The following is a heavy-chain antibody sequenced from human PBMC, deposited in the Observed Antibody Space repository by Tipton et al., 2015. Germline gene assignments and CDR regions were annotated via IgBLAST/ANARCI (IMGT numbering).Heavy chain of an antibody. CDR2: MRGSDGST. V-gene: IGHV3-23*01. CDR1: GFPFSSYG. CDR3: AKDGRTETAGPYSYYYGLDV. J-gene: IGHJ6*02. D-gene: IGHD2-21*02. Sequence: SLRLSCAASGFPFSSYGMSWVRQAPGKGLEWVSAMRGSDGSTYYVDSVKGRFTISRDNSKNMLYLQMNSLRAEDTAVYYCAKDGRTETAGPYSYYYGLDVWGLGTTVSVSS.